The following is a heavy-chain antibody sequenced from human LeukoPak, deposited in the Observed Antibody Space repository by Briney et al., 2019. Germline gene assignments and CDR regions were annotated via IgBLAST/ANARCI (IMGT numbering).Heavy chain of an antibody. CDR1: GFPFRSYA. Sequence: GGSLRLSCAASGFPFRSYAMDWVRQAPGKGLEWVAVISYDGSNKYYADSVKGRFTISRDNSKNTLYLQMNSLRAEDTAVYYCARDQYYDTSGYFDYWGQGTLVTVSS. D-gene: IGHD3-22*01. J-gene: IGHJ4*02. V-gene: IGHV3-30*04. CDR2: ISYDGSNK. CDR3: ARDQYYDTSGYFDY.